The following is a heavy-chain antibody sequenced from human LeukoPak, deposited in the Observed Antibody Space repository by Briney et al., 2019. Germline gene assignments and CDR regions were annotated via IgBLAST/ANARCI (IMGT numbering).Heavy chain of an antibody. CDR2: IFPSDSDT. Sequence: GESLKIFCKDSGTSITTYWIDWGRQMPGKGLEWMGTIFPSDSDTRYSPSFQGQVTISADKSISTTYLQWSSLKASDTAMYYCARRKSDAFDIWGQGTMVTVSS. V-gene: IGHV5-51*01. CDR1: GTSITTYW. J-gene: IGHJ3*02. CDR3: ARRKSDAFDI.